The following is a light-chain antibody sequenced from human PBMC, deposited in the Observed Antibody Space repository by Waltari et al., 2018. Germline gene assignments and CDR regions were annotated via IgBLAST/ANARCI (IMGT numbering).Light chain of an antibody. CDR3: SSYSSSSTRV. V-gene: IGLV2-14*03. Sequence: SALTQPASVSGSPGQAITISCTGTSSAVGGFNYVSWYRQHPGKAPKLMIYAVSNRPSGVSNRFSGSKSGNTASLTISGLQAEDEADYYCSSYSSSSTRVFGTGTKVTVL. CDR1: SSAVGGFNY. CDR2: AVS. J-gene: IGLJ1*01.